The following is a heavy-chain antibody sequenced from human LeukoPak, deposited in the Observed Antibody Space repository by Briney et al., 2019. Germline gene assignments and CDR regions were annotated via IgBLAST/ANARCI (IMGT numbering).Heavy chain of an antibody. CDR1: GFTFSSYS. Sequence: GGSLRLSCAASGFTFSSYSMNWVRQAPGKGLEWVSSISSSSSYIYYADSVKGRFTISRDNSKNTLYLQMNNLRAEDTAVYYCAKDGAYYDQHYFDYWGQGALVTVSS. CDR3: AKDGAYYDQHYFDY. CDR2: ISSSSSYI. D-gene: IGHD3-16*01. V-gene: IGHV3-21*04. J-gene: IGHJ4*02.